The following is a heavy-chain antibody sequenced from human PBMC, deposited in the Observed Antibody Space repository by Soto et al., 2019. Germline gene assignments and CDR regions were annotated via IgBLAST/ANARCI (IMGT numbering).Heavy chain of an antibody. D-gene: IGHD2-2*01. Sequence: SETLSLTCTVSGGSISSGGYYWSWIRQHPGEGLEWIGYIYYSGSTYYNPSLKSRVTISVDTSKNQFSLKLSSVTAADTAVYYCARSVIGYCSSTSCYAGYRFYPWGQGTLV. J-gene: IGHJ5*02. CDR3: ARSVIGYCSSTSCYAGYRFYP. CDR1: GGSISSGGYY. CDR2: IYYSGST. V-gene: IGHV4-31*03.